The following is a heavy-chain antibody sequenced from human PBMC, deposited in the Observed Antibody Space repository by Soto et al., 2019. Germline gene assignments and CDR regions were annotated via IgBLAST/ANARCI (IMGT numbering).Heavy chain of an antibody. Sequence: EGQVVESGGDLVQPGDSLTISCAASGFTFSGDAMNWVRQAPGKGLEWVSSISTTSTYIYYADSVKGRFTISRDNANNSLHLQMNSLRAEDTAVYYCVRDYVMDVWGQGTTVTVSS. CDR3: VRDYVMDV. CDR2: ISTTSTYI. CDR1: GFTFSGDA. V-gene: IGHV3-21*02. J-gene: IGHJ6*02. D-gene: IGHD3-10*02.